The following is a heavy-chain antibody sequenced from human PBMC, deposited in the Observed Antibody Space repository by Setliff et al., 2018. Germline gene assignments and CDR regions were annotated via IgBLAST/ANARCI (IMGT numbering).Heavy chain of an antibody. D-gene: IGHD3-16*02. CDR3: ARALPLGFRSALIP. Sequence: SETLSLTCTVSGGSISSSSYYWGWIRQPPGKGLEWIGSIYYSGSTYYNPSLKSRVTISVDTSKNQFPLKLSSVTAPDTAVYYCARALPLGFRSALIPWGQGTLVTVSS. CDR1: GGSISSSSYY. J-gene: IGHJ5*02. V-gene: IGHV4-39*06. CDR2: IYYSGST.